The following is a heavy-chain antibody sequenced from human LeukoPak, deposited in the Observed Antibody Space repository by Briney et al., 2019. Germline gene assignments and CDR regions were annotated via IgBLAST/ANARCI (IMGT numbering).Heavy chain of an antibody. D-gene: IGHD3-22*01. Sequence: AASVKVSCKASGYTFTGYYMHWVRQAPGQGLEWMGWINPNSGGTNYAQKFQGRVTMTRDTSISTAYMELSRLRSDDTAVYYCAGQYYYDSSGLTLDYWGQGTLVTVSS. CDR2: INPNSGGT. V-gene: IGHV1-2*02. CDR1: GYTFTGYY. CDR3: AGQYYYDSSGLTLDY. J-gene: IGHJ4*02.